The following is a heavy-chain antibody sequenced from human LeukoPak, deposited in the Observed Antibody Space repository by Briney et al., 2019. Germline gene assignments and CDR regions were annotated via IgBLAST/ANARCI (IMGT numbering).Heavy chain of an antibody. CDR3: AKLSITMVRGVIGPFDY. V-gene: IGHV3-30*04. CDR2: ISYDGSNK. D-gene: IGHD3-10*01. Sequence: PGGSLRLSCAASGFTFSSYAMHWVRQAPGKGLEWVAVISYDGSNKYYVDSVKGRFTISRDNSKNTLYLQMNSLRAEDTAVYYCAKLSITMVRGVIGPFDYWGQGTLVTVSS. J-gene: IGHJ4*02. CDR1: GFTFSSYA.